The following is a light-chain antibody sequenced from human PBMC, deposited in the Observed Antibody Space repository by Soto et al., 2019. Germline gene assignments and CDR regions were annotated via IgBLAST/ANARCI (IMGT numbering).Light chain of an antibody. V-gene: IGKV3-11*01. CDR3: QQRSNWEIT. J-gene: IGKJ4*01. CDR2: EAS. CDR1: QSVSTN. Sequence: EIVMTQSPATLSVSPGERATLSCRASQSVSTNLAWYQQKPGQAPRLLIYEASNRATGIPARFTGSGSGTDFTLTISSLEPEDFAVYYCQQRSNWEITFGGGTKVDIK.